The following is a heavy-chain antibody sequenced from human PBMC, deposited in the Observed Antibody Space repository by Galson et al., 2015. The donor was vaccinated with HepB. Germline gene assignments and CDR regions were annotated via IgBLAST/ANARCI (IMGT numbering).Heavy chain of an antibody. CDR2: MNPNSGNT. J-gene: IGHJ6*02. V-gene: IGHV1-8*01. CDR3: ARQNYDILTGQGPYYYYYGMDV. Sequence: SVKVSCKASGYTFTSYDINWVRQATGQGLEWMGWMNPNSGNTGYAQKFQGRVTMTRNTSISTAYMELSSLRSEDTAVYYCARQNYDILTGQGPYYYYYGMDVWGQGTTVTVSS. D-gene: IGHD3-9*01. CDR1: GYTFTSYD.